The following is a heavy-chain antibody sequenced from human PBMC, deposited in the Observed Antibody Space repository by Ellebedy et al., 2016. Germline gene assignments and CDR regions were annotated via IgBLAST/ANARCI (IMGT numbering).Heavy chain of an antibody. CDR3: ARDGDYVSRDAFDI. D-gene: IGHD4-17*01. V-gene: IGHV4-34*01. CDR1: GGSFSGYY. Sequence: SETLSLTCAVYGGSFSGYYWSWIRQPPGKGLEWIGEINHSRSTNYNPSLKSRVTISVDTSKNQFSLKLSSVTAADTAVYYCARDGDYVSRDAFDIWGQGTMVTVSS. CDR2: INHSRST. J-gene: IGHJ3*02.